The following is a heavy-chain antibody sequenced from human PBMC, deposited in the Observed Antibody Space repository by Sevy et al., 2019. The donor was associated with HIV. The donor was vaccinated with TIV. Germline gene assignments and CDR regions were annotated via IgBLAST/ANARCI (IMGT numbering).Heavy chain of an antibody. V-gene: IGHV3-30*03. CDR1: GFTFSSYG. CDR3: ARGYYYDSSGYYPHYFDY. Sequence: GGSLRLSCAASGFTFSSYGMHWVRQAPGKGLEWVAVISYDGSNKYYADSVKGRFTISRDNSKNTLYLQMNSLRVEDTGVYYCARGYYYDSSGYYPHYFDYWGQGALVTVSS. CDR2: ISYDGSNK. J-gene: IGHJ4*02. D-gene: IGHD3-22*01.